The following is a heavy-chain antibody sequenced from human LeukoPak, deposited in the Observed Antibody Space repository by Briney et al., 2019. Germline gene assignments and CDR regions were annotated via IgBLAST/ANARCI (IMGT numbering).Heavy chain of an antibody. CDR3: TKGPLRGTAAAIDY. D-gene: IGHD2-2*01. CDR2: ISYDGRNK. V-gene: IGHV3-30*18. CDR1: GFTFNNYG. J-gene: IGHJ4*02. Sequence: GGSLRLSCAASGFTFNNYGMHWVRQAPGKGLEWVAVISYDGRNKHYPDSVKGRFTISRDISTDTLWLQMDSLRTEDTAVYYCTKGPLRGTAAAIDYWGQGTLVTVSS.